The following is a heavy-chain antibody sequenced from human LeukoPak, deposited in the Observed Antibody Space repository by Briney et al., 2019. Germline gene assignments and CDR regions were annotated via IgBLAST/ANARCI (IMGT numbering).Heavy chain of an antibody. V-gene: IGHV3-20*04. CDR3: AKVEMAVISNPNAFDI. CDR1: GFTFDDSV. J-gene: IGHJ3*02. D-gene: IGHD5-24*01. CDR2: RNGGST. Sequence: TGGSLRLSCAASGFTFDDSVMSWVRQAPGKVLEWVCSRNGGSTGYADSVKGRFTISRDNAKNSLYLQMNSVRTEDTALYYCAKVEMAVISNPNAFDIWGQGTMVTVSS.